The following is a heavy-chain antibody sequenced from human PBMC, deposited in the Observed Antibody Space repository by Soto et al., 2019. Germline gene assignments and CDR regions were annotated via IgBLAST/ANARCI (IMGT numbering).Heavy chain of an antibody. CDR2: ISGSGGHT. V-gene: IGHV3-23*01. Sequence: GESLKISCTGSGFRFLSYAMSWVRQAPGKGLEWVSTISGSGGHTYYADSVKGRFVVSRDNDKNTVYLHMSSLTGEDTAVYFCAKIEMGWFAHWGQGTQVTVSS. D-gene: IGHD2-8*01. CDR1: GFRFLSYA. J-gene: IGHJ5*02. CDR3: AKIEMGWFAH.